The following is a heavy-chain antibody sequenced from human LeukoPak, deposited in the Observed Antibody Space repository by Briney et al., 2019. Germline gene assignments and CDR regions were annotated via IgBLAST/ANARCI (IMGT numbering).Heavy chain of an antibody. J-gene: IGHJ4*02. CDR1: GYTFTSYY. CDR3: ASAKGVDTAMVTDY. Sequence: ASVKVSCKASGYTFTSYYMHWVRQAPGQGLEWMGGIIPIFGTANYAQKFQGRVTITADKSTSTAYMELSSLRSEGTAVYYCASAKGVDTAMVTDYWGQGTLVTVSS. V-gene: IGHV1-69*06. CDR2: IIPIFGTA. D-gene: IGHD5-18*01.